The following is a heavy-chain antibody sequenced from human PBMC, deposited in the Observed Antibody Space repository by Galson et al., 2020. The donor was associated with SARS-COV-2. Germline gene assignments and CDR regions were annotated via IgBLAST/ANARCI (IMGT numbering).Heavy chain of an antibody. CDR3: AKDILMRDSSGWYGNFDY. Sequence: GGSLRLSCAASGFTFDDYAMHWVRQAPGKGLEWVSGISWNSGSIGYADSVKGRFTISRDNAKNSLYLQMNSLRAEDTALYYCAKDILMRDSSGWYGNFDYWGQGTLVTVSS. CDR1: GFTFDDYA. D-gene: IGHD6-19*01. J-gene: IGHJ4*02. CDR2: ISWNSGSI. V-gene: IGHV3-9*01.